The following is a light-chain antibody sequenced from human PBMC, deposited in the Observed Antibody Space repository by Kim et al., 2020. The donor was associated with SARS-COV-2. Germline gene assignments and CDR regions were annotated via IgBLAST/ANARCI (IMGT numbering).Light chain of an antibody. J-gene: IGKJ5*01. CDR2: AAS. CDR3: QQSYSAPIT. Sequence: ASVGDRVTNTCQASQSITSYLNWYQQKPGKAPKILIYAASSLQSGVPSRFSGSGSGTDFTLTISSLQPEDFATYYCQQSYSAPITFGQGTRLEIK. CDR1: QSITSY. V-gene: IGKV1-39*01.